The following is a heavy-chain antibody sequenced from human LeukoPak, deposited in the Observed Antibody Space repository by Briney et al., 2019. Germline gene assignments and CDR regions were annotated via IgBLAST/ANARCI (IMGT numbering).Heavy chain of an antibody. CDR1: GGSISSYY. Sequence: SETLSLTCTVSGGSISSYYWSWIRQPPGKGLEWIGYIYYSGRTNYNPSLMSRVTISVDTSKNQFSLKLSSVTAADTAVCYCAGQGVAAAGTSGFDYWGQGTLVTVSS. V-gene: IGHV4-59*08. CDR3: AGQGVAAAGTSGFDY. D-gene: IGHD6-13*01. CDR2: IYYSGRT. J-gene: IGHJ4*02.